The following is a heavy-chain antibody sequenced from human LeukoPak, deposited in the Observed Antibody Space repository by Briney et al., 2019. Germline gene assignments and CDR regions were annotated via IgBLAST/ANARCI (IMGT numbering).Heavy chain of an antibody. V-gene: IGHV3-21*01. CDR1: GFTFSSYS. Sequence: GGSLRLSCAASGFTFSSYSMNWVRQTPGKGLEWVSSISSSSSYIYYTDSVKGRFTISRDNAKNTLYLQMNSLRAEDTAVYYCARAGYSSGWYPADAFDIWGQGTMVTVSS. CDR3: ARAGYSSGWYPADAFDI. D-gene: IGHD6-19*01. CDR2: ISSSSSYI. J-gene: IGHJ3*02.